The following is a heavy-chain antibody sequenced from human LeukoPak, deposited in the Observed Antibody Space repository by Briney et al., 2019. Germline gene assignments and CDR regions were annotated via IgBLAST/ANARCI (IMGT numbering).Heavy chain of an antibody. CDR2: ISSSSSYI. CDR1: GFTFSSYS. D-gene: IGHD3-22*01. J-gene: IGHJ4*02. CDR3: ARPHAPYYDSSGRPNDY. Sequence: NPGGSLRLSCAASGFTFSSYSMNWVRQAPGKGLEWVSSISSSSSYIYYADSVKGRFTISRDNAKNSLYLQMNSLRAEDTAVYYCARPHAPYYDSSGRPNDYWGQGTLVTVSS. V-gene: IGHV3-21*01.